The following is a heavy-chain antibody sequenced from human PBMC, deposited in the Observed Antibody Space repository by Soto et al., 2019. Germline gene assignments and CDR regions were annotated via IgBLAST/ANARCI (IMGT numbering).Heavy chain of an antibody. CDR2: ISGSSSYT. CDR3: ARIRNYYDSSGSPDDAFDI. Sequence: GGSLRLSCAASGFTFSDYYMSWIRQAPGRGLEWVSYISGSSSYTNYADSVKGRFTISRDNAKNSLYLQMNSLRAEDTAVYYCARIRNYYDSSGSPDDAFDIWGQGTLGTVS. D-gene: IGHD3-22*01. J-gene: IGHJ3*02. CDR1: GFTFSDYY. V-gene: IGHV3-11*06.